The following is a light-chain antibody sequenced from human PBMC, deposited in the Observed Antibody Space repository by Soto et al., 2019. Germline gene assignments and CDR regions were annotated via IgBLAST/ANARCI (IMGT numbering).Light chain of an antibody. V-gene: IGKV1-5*03. CDR3: KQYATYWT. CDR2: KAS. J-gene: IGKJ1*01. Sequence: DIQMTQSPSTLSASVGDRVTITCRASQSISPWLAWYQQIPGEAPKLLIYKASSLESWVPSRFSGSGSGTAFTLTISSLQPDDVATYYCKQYATYWTFGQGTKVEIK. CDR1: QSISPW.